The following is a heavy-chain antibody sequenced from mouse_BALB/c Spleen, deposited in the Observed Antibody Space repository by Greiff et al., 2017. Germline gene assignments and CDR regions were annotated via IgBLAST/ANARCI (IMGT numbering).Heavy chain of an antibody. CDR2: ISSGGST. CDR1: GFTFSSYA. J-gene: IGHJ2*01. Sequence: EVKLVESGGGLVKPGGSLKLSCAASGFTFSSYAMSWVRQTPEKRLEWVASISSGGSTYYPDSVKGRFTISRDNARNILYLQMSSLRSEDTAMYYCARGSDYDQGVSDYWGQGTTLTVSS. V-gene: IGHV5-6-5*01. D-gene: IGHD2-4*01. CDR3: ARGSDYDQGVSDY.